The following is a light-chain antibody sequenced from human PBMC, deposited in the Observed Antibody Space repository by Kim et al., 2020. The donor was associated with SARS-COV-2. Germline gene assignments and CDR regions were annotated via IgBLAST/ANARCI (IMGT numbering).Light chain of an antibody. CDR2: AIS. CDR1: QGINND. V-gene: IGKV1-17*02. J-gene: IGKJ1*01. CDR3: LQHHTFPRT. Sequence: DIQMTQSPSSLSASVGDRVTITCRSSQGINNDLGWYQQRLGEAPKRLIFAISTLQSGVPSRFSGSGSWTEFTLTISNLQPEDFATYYCLQHHTFPRTFGQGTKLEI.